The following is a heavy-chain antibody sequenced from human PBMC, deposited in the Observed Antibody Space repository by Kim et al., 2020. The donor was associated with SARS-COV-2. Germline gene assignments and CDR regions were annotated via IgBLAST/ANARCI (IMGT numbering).Heavy chain of an antibody. CDR3: ARGGYSGYDGWFDP. J-gene: IGHJ5*02. D-gene: IGHD5-12*01. Sequence: QKFQGRVTMTRDTSTSTVYMELSSLRSEDTAVYYCARGGYSGYDGWFDPWGQGTLVTVSS. V-gene: IGHV1-46*01.